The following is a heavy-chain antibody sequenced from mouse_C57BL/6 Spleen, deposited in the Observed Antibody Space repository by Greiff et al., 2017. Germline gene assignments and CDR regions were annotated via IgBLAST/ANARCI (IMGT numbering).Heavy chain of an antibody. Sequence: EVQLQQSGPELVKPGASVKISCKASGYTFTDYYMNWVKQSHGKSLEWIGDINPNNGGTSYNQKFKGKATLTVDKSSSTAYMELRSLTSEDSAVYYCARADDYTLGYWGQGTTLTVSS. CDR3: ARADDYTLGY. V-gene: IGHV1-26*01. J-gene: IGHJ2*01. CDR1: GYTFTDYY. D-gene: IGHD2-4*01. CDR2: INPNNGGT.